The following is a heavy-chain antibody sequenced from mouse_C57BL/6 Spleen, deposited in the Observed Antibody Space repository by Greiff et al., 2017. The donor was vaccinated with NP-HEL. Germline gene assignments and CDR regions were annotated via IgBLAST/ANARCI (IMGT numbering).Heavy chain of an antibody. Sequence: QVQLKQSGAELARPGASVKLSCKASGYTFTSYGISWVKQRTGQGLEWIGEIYPRSGNTYYNEKFKGKATLTADKSSSTAYMELRSLTSEDSAVYFCARLEGTTAEEAMDYWGQGTSVTVSS. CDR2: IYPRSGNT. V-gene: IGHV1-81*01. J-gene: IGHJ4*01. CDR1: GYTFTSYG. D-gene: IGHD1-2*01. CDR3: ARLEGTTAEEAMDY.